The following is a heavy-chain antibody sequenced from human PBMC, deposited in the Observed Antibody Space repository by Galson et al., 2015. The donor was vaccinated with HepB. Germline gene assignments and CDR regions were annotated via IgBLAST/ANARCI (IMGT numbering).Heavy chain of an antibody. J-gene: IGHJ4*02. CDR3: ARGTRDGYNAPFDY. CDR1: GGTFSSYA. CDR2: IIPIFGTA. Sequence: SVKVSCKASGGTFSSYAISWVRQAPGQGLEWMGGIIPIFGTANYAQKFQGRVTITADESTSTAYMELSSLRSEDTAVYYCARGTRDGYNAPFDYWGQGTLVTVSS. V-gene: IGHV1-69*13. D-gene: IGHD5-24*01.